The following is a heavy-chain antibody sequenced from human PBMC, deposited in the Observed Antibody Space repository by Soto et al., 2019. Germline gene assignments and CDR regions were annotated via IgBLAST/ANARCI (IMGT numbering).Heavy chain of an antibody. CDR2: IKQDGSEK. D-gene: IGHD6-6*01. V-gene: IGHV3-7*01. Sequence: PGGSLRLSCAASGFTFSSYWMSWVRQAPGKGLEWVANIKQDGSEKYYVDSVKGRFTISRDNAKNSLYLQMNSLRAEDTAVYYCAREGWDSGVAAHPGDAFDIWGQGTMVTVSS. CDR3: AREGWDSGVAAHPGDAFDI. J-gene: IGHJ3*02. CDR1: GFTFSSYW.